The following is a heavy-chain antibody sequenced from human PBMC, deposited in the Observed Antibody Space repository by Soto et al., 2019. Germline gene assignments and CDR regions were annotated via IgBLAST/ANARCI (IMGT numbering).Heavy chain of an antibody. J-gene: IGHJ4*02. V-gene: IGHV3-53*04. Sequence: EVQLVESGGGLVQPGGSLRLSCAASGFTVSSNYMTWVRQAPGKGLEWVSVIYSGGSTYYADSVKGRFTISRHNSKNTLYLQMNSLRAEDTAVYYCARGCPYAYFDYWGQGTLVTVSS. D-gene: IGHD3-16*01. CDR3: ARGCPYAYFDY. CDR2: IYSGGST. CDR1: GFTVSSNY.